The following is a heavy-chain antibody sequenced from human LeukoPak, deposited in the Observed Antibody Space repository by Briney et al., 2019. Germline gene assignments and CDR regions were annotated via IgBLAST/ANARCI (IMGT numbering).Heavy chain of an antibody. J-gene: IGHJ5*02. CDR1: GYTFTGYH. CDR3: ARDIVLMVYAIRRDNNWFDP. CDR2: INPNSGDT. D-gene: IGHD2-8*01. Sequence: ASVKVSCKASGYTFTGYHMHWVRQAPGQGLEWMGRINPNSGDTNYAQKLQGRVTMTTDTSTSTAYMELRSLRSDDTAVYYCARDIVLMVYAIRRDNNWFDPWGQGTLVTVSS. V-gene: IGHV1-2*06.